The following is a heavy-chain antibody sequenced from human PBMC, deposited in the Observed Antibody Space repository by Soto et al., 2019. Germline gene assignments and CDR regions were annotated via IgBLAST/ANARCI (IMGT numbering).Heavy chain of an antibody. Sequence: GGSLRLSCADSGFTFSSYAMNWVRQAPGKGLEWVSGIRSSGNRTDYADSAKGRFTISRDNSKYTLYLQMNSLRAEDTAIYYCARFGSGSDAFDIWGQGTMVPVSS. CDR3: ARFGSGSDAFDI. CDR1: GFTFSSYA. CDR2: IRSSGNRT. D-gene: IGHD3-3*01. V-gene: IGHV3-23*01. J-gene: IGHJ3*02.